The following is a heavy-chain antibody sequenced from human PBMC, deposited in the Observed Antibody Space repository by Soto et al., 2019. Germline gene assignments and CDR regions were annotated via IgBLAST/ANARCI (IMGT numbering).Heavy chain of an antibody. CDR2: ISAYNGNT. D-gene: IGHD2-8*01. Sequence: QVQLVQSGGEVKKPGASVKVSCKATGYTFTSFGISWVRQAPGQGLEWMGWISAYNGNTNYAPKLQGRVTMPTNTSTSTAYTKLRSLTSDDTAVYCCARDRSMYDGMDVWGQGTTVTVSS. CDR1: GYTFTSFG. CDR3: ARDRSMYDGMDV. J-gene: IGHJ6*02. V-gene: IGHV1-18*01.